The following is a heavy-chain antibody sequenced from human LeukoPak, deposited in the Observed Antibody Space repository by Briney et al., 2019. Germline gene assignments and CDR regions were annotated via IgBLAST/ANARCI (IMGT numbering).Heavy chain of an antibody. D-gene: IGHD4-17*01. V-gene: IGHV4-59*08. Sequence: SETLSLTCTVSGGSISSYYWSWIRQPPGKGLEWIGYIYYSGSTYYNPSLKSRVTISVDTSKNQFSLKLSSVTAADTAVYYCARHDYGDYDRWSNWFDPWGQGTLVTVSS. J-gene: IGHJ5*02. CDR3: ARHDYGDYDRWSNWFDP. CDR2: IYYSGST. CDR1: GGSISSYY.